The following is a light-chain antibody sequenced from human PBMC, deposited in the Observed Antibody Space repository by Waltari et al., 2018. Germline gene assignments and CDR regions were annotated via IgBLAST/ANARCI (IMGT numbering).Light chain of an antibody. CDR2: AAS. CDR3: QQYYSYPRYT. J-gene: IGKJ2*01. V-gene: IGKV1-8*01. Sequence: AIRITQSPSSLSASTGDRVTITCLASQGISSYLAWYQQKPGKAPKLLIYAASTLQSGVPSRFSGSGSGTDFTLTISCLQSEDFATYYCQQYYSYPRYTFGQGTKLEIK. CDR1: QGISSY.